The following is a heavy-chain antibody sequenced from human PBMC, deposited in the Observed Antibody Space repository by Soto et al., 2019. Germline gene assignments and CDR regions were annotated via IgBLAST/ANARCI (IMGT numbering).Heavy chain of an antibody. D-gene: IGHD2-15*01. J-gene: IGHJ6*02. V-gene: IGHV5-51*01. CDR2: IYPGDSDT. CDR3: ARSSPSFVSGAPYYYYGMDV. Sequence: PGESLKISCKGSGYSFTSYWIGWVRQMPGKGLEWMGIIYPGDSDTRYSPSFQGQVTISADKSISTAYLQWSSLKASDTAMYYCARSSPSFVSGAPYYYYGMDVWGQGTTVTVSS. CDR1: GYSFTSYW.